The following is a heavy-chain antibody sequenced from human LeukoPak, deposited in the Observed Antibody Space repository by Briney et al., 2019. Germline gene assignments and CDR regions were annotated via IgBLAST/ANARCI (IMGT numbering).Heavy chain of an antibody. CDR2: ISTDGSRI. J-gene: IGHJ4*02. D-gene: IGHD6-19*01. CDR1: GFTFSNSA. CDR3: TRGLAISTSGWYDTFDY. V-gene: IGHV3-64*02. Sequence: PGGSLRLSCAASGFTFSNSAMYWVRQAPGKGLEYVSVISTDGSRIYYADPVKGRFTISRDNSKNTLYLQMGSLRAEDMAVYYCTRGLAISTSGWYDTFDYWGQGALVTVSS.